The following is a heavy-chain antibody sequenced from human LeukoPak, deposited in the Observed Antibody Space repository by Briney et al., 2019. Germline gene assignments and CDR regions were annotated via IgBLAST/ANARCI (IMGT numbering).Heavy chain of an antibody. Sequence: ASVKVSCKASGYTFTSYGISWVRQAPGQGLEWMGWISAYNGNTNYAQKLQGRVTITTDTSTSTAYMELRSLRSDDTAVYYCARDYYYDSSGYCPFDYWGQGTLVTVSS. V-gene: IGHV1-18*01. J-gene: IGHJ4*02. CDR3: ARDYYYDSSGYCPFDY. D-gene: IGHD3-22*01. CDR2: ISAYNGNT. CDR1: GYTFTSYG.